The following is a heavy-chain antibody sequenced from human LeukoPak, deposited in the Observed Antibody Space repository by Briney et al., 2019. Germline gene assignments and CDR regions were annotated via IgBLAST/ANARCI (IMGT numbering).Heavy chain of an antibody. CDR3: VRGASHLAY. CDR2: ISSGGST. D-gene: IGHD4/OR15-4a*01. J-gene: IGHJ4*02. Sequence: GGSLRLSCAASGFTVSSDYMGWVRQAPEKGLEWVSLISSGGSTYYADSVKGRFTISRDNSNSTLFLQMNSLRGDDTAVYYCVRGASHLAYWGQGTLVTASS. V-gene: IGHV3-53*01. CDR1: GFTVSSDY.